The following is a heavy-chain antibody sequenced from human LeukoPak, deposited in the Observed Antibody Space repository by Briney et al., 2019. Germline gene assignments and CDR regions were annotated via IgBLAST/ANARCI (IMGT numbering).Heavy chain of an antibody. Sequence: PSQTLSLTCAVSGDSVSSNTAVWNWIRQSPSRGLEWLGRTYYRSKWFNDYAASVRSRITIKPDTPSNQFSLQLNSVTPEDTAMYFCARSKGHLDSWGQGTLVTVSS. CDR1: GDSVSSNTAV. J-gene: IGHJ4*02. V-gene: IGHV6-1*01. CDR3: ARSKGHLDS. CDR2: TYYRSKWFN.